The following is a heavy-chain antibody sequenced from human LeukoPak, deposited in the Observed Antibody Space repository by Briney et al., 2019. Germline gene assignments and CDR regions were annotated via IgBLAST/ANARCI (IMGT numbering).Heavy chain of an antibody. Sequence: PSETLSLTCTVSGGSISSNSNYWAWIRQPPGRGLEWIGSISYGGSTYYSPSLESRVTISVDTSKNQFSLKLNSVTAADTAVYNCARGSGAFDDWGQGTLVTVSS. CDR2: ISYGGST. J-gene: IGHJ4*02. CDR3: ARGSGAFDD. V-gene: IGHV4-39*07. CDR1: GGSISSNSNY.